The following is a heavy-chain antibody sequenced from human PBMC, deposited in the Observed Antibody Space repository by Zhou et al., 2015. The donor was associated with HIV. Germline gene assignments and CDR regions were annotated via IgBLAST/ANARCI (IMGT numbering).Heavy chain of an antibody. Sequence: QVQLVQSGAEVKKPGASVKVSCKASGYTFTSYDINWVRQATGQGLEWVGWVNPNSANTGYAQKFQGRVTMTRNTSITTAYMELSSLRSEDTAVYYCASGNRDGYNRGFDLWGRGTLVTVSS. CDR3: ASGNRDGYNRGFDL. CDR2: VNPNSANT. V-gene: IGHV1-8*01. D-gene: IGHD5-24*01. CDR1: GYTFTSYD. J-gene: IGHJ2*01.